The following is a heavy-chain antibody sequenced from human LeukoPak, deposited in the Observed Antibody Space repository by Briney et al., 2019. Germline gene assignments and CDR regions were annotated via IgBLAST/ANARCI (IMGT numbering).Heavy chain of an antibody. J-gene: IGHJ4*02. Sequence: PGGSLRLSCAASGFTFSSYAMSWVRQAPGKGLEWVSAISGSGGSTYYADSVKGRFTISRDKSKNTLYLQMNSLRAEDTAVYYCAKEGDYDFWSGYYGLTFDYWGQGTLVTVSS. V-gene: IGHV3-23*01. CDR2: ISGSGGST. CDR1: GFTFSSYA. CDR3: AKEGDYDFWSGYYGLTFDY. D-gene: IGHD3-3*01.